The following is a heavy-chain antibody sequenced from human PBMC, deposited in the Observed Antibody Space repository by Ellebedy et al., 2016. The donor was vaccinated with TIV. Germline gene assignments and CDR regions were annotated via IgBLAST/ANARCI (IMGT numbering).Heavy chain of an antibody. D-gene: IGHD2-8*01. CDR3: AREYRVVLMVYTIGYYFDY. J-gene: IGHJ4*02. Sequence: SETLSLTXAVSGGSISSSNWWSWVRQPPGKGLEWIGEIYHSGSTNYNPSLKSRVTISVDKSKNQFSLKLSSVTAADTAVYYCAREYRVVLMVYTIGYYFDYWGQGTLVTVSS. CDR1: GGSISSSNW. V-gene: IGHV4-4*02. CDR2: IYHSGST.